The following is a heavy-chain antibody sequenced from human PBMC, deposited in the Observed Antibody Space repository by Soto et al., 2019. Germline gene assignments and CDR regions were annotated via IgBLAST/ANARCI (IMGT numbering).Heavy chain of an antibody. CDR1: GYTFTNYG. CDR3: ARDSTNRAKFDY. D-gene: IGHD2-8*01. J-gene: IGHJ4*02. Sequence: QVQVVQSGGEVKKPGASVKVSCKTSGYTFTNYGISWVRQAPGRGLEWLGWTSAYNGNTNYAQKFQGRVTMTTDTSTSTVYMELRSLRSDYTAVYYCARDSTNRAKFDYWGQGTLVTVSS. V-gene: IGHV1-18*01. CDR2: TSAYNGNT.